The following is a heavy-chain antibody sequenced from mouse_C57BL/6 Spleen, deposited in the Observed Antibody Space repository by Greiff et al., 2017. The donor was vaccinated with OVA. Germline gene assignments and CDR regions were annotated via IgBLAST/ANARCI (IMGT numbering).Heavy chain of an antibody. V-gene: IGHV3-6*01. D-gene: IGHD2-3*01. Sequence: EVQLQESGPGLVKPSQSLSLTCSVTGYSITSGYYWNWIRQFPGNKLEWMGYISYDGSNNYNPSLKNRISITRDTSKNQFFLKLNSVTTEDTATYYCARRDYDGPFAYWGQGTLVTVSA. CDR2: ISYDGSN. J-gene: IGHJ3*01. CDR1: GYSITSGYY. CDR3: ARRDYDGPFAY.